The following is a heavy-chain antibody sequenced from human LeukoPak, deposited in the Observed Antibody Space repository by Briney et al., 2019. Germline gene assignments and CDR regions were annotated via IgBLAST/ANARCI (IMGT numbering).Heavy chain of an antibody. CDR2: IYHSGST. CDR3: ARVSSGSYYFDS. V-gene: IGHV4-4*02. CDR1: GGSISSSNW. Sequence: PSETLSLTCAISGGSISSSNWWSWVRQPPGKGLEWIGEIYHSGSTNYSPSLKSRVTISVDKSKNHFSLKVTSVTAADTAVYYCARVSSGSYYFDSWGQGTLVTVSS. J-gene: IGHJ4*02. D-gene: IGHD1-26*01.